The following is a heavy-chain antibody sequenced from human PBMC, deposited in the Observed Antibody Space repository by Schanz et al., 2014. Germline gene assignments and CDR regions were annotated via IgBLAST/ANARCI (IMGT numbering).Heavy chain of an antibody. CDR1: GITFSSHS. J-gene: IGHJ4*02. CDR3: VSQTGSPNY. D-gene: IGHD6-13*01. Sequence: PGGSLRLSFAASGITFSSHSFNWVRQAPGKGLEWISYITYNGGTIYYADSVKGRFTISRDNAKRSLFLQMNSLRVEDTAVYFCVSQTGSPNYWGQGTLVTVSS. CDR2: ITYNGGTI. V-gene: IGHV3-48*04.